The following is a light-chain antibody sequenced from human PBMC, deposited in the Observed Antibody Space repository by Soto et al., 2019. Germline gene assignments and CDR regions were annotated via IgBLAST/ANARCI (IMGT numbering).Light chain of an antibody. CDR3: QHYKSYSEA. Sequence: DIHMTQSPSTRSASVLDIVAISFRASQTISSWLAWYQQKPGKAPKLLIYKASTLKSGVPSRFSGSGSGTEFTLTISSLQPDDFATYYCQHYKSYSEAFGQGTKVDIK. CDR2: KAS. V-gene: IGKV1-5*03. J-gene: IGKJ1*01. CDR1: QTISSW.